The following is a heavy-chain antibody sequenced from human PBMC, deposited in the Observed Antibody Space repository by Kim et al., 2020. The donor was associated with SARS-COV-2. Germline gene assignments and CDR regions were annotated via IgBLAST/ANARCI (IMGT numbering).Heavy chain of an antibody. D-gene: IGHD3-22*01. CDR2: FDPEDGET. CDR1: GYTLTELS. CDR3: ATGGDYDSSGYYYGLGRDAFDI. Sequence: ASVKVSCKVSGYTLTELSMHWVRQAPGKGLEWMGGFDPEDGETIYAQKFQGRVTMTEDTSTDTAYMELSSLRSEDTAVYYCATGGDYDSSGYYYGLGRDAFDIWGQGTMVTVSS. J-gene: IGHJ3*02. V-gene: IGHV1-24*01.